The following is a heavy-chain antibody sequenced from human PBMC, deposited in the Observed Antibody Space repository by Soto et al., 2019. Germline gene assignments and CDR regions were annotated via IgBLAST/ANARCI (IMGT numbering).Heavy chain of an antibody. D-gene: IGHD6-13*01. J-gene: IGHJ5*02. CDR3: ARVPKIAAAGTCWFDP. Sequence: ASVKVSCKASGGTFSSYAISWVRQAPGQGLEWMGGIIPIFGTANYAQKFQGRVTITADKSTSTAYMELSSLRSEDTAVYYCARVPKIAAAGTCWFDPWGQGTLVTVSS. CDR1: GGTFSSYA. V-gene: IGHV1-69*06. CDR2: IIPIFGTA.